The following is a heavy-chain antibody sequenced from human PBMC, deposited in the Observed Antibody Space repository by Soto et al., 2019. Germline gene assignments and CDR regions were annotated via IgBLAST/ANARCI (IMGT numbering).Heavy chain of an antibody. J-gene: IGHJ6*02. D-gene: IGHD2-2*02. Sequence: QVQLVQSGAEVKKPGSSVKVSCKASGGTFSSYAISWVRQAPGHGLAWMGGSSPIFGTANYAQKFQGRVTITADESSGPDSMELGRVSSEDTAVYYCAGSIVVVPAAIGPRYYYYGMDVWGQGTTVTVSS. CDR2: SSPIFGTA. CDR1: GGTFSSYA. V-gene: IGHV1-69*12. CDR3: AGSIVVVPAAIGPRYYYYGMDV.